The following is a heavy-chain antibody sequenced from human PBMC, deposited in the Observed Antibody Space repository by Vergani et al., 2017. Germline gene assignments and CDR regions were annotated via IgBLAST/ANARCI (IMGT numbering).Heavy chain of an antibody. J-gene: IGHJ4*02. Sequence: QVQLVQSGAEVKKPGASVKVSCKASGYTFTSYYMHWVQQAPEQGLEWMGIINPSGGSTSYAQKFQGRVTMTRDTSTSTVYMGLSSLRSEDTAIYYCARDEFGRDGYNNLWSYWGQGTLVTVSS. V-gene: IGHV1-46*01. CDR1: GYTFTSYY. CDR2: INPSGGST. CDR3: ARDEFGRDGYNNLWSY. D-gene: IGHD5-24*01.